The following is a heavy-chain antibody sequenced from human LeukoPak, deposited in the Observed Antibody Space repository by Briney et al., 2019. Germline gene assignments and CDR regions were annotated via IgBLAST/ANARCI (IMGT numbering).Heavy chain of an antibody. CDR1: GGSISSSAY. V-gene: IGHV4-39*01. CDR2: IYYSKNT. D-gene: IGHD5-18*01. J-gene: IGHJ4*02. CDR3: VSPRGFSYGYFDY. Sequence: PSETLSLTCTVSGGSISSSAYWGWIRQPPGKGLEWIGSIYYSKNTYYNPSLKSRVTISADTSKNQFSLTLGSVSATDTAVYYCVSPRGFSYGYFDYWGQGTLVTVSS.